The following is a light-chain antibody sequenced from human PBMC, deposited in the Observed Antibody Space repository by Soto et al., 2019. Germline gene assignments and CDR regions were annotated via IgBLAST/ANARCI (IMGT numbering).Light chain of an antibody. J-gene: IGKJ4*01. CDR1: QAISNC. CDR2: DAS. CDR3: QQYDNLPLLT. Sequence: DIRMTQSPSSLSASVGDRVTITCQASQAISNCLNWYQQRPGKAPKLLIYDASNLETGVTSRFSGSGSGTDLTFTISRLQPEDIATYYCQQYDNLPLLTFGGGTKVEIK. V-gene: IGKV1-33*01.